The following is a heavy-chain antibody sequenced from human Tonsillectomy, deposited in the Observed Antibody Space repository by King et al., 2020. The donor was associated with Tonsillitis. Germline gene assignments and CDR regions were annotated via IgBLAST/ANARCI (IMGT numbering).Heavy chain of an antibody. J-gene: IGHJ3*02. D-gene: IGHD1-26*01. CDR1: GFSFSDYY. Sequence: QLVQSGGGLVKPGESLRLSCEASGFSFSDYYMSWIRQAPGKGPEWVSYISSRSGHINYADSVKDRFTITRDNAQNSLFLQMNSLRAEDTAIYYCARDGVGSGRSQTFDIWGHGTMVTVSS. CDR2: ISSRSGHI. CDR3: ARDGVGSGRSQTFDI. V-gene: IGHV3-11*06.